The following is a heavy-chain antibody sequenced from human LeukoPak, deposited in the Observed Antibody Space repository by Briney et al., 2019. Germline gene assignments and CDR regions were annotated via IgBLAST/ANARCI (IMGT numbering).Heavy chain of an antibody. D-gene: IGHD3-10*01. CDR2: IYYTGNT. CDR1: GDSLTGYY. Sequence: SETLSLTCTVSGDSLTGYYWGWIRQPPGKGLEWIGNIYYTGNTYYNPSLKSRVTISLDTSKNQFSLQLNSVPPEDTAVYYCARDIGAYYGSGSNWFDPWGQGTLVTVSS. V-gene: IGHV4-39*07. J-gene: IGHJ5*02. CDR3: ARDIGAYYGSGSNWFDP.